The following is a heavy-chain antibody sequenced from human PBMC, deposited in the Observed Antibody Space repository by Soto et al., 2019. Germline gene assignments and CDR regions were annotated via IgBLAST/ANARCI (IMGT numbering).Heavy chain of an antibody. Sequence: GASVKVSCKASGGTFSSYAISWVRQAPGQGLEWMGGIIPIFGTANYAQKFQGRVTITADKSTSTAYMELSSLRSEDTAVYYCASLWYYDFWSGYREDGFDIWGQGTTVPAS. J-gene: IGHJ3*02. CDR3: ASLWYYDFWSGYREDGFDI. V-gene: IGHV1-69*06. CDR2: IIPIFGTA. CDR1: GGTFSSYA. D-gene: IGHD3-3*01.